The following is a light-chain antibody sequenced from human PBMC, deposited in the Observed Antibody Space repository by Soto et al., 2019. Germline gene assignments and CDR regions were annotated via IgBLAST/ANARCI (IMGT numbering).Light chain of an antibody. Sequence: DLQMTQSPSSLSASVGDRVTITCRASRSISSYLNWYQQKPGKAPKLLIYAASSLQSGVPSRFSGSGSGTDFTLTCSSLQPEDLATYYCQQSYSTPPTTFGQGTRLEIK. J-gene: IGKJ5*01. CDR1: RSISSY. CDR2: AAS. CDR3: QQSYSTPPTT. V-gene: IGKV1-39*01.